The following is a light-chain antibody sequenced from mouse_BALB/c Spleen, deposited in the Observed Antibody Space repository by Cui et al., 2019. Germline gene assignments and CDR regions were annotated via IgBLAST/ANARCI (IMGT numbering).Light chain of an antibody. V-gene: IGKV12-46*01. CDR1: ENIYSN. CDR2: AAT. CDR3: QHFWSTPWT. J-gene: IGKJ1*01. Sequence: MQIPQSPASLSVSVGASVTITCRASENIYSNLAWYQQKPGKSPQLLVYAATNLADGVPSRFSGSGSGTQYSLNINSLQSEDFGSYYCQHFWSTPWTFGGGTKLEIK.